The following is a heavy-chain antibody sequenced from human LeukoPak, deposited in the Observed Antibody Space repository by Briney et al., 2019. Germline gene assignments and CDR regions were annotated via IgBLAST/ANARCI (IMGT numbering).Heavy chain of an antibody. D-gene: IGHD4-23*01. V-gene: IGHV4-39*07. Sequence: SETLSLTCTVSGGSISSSSYYWGWIRQPPGKGLEWIGSIYYSGSTYYNPSLKSRVTISVDTSKNQFSLKLSSVTAADTAVYYCARGLRLGGKKPFDYWGQGTLVTVSS. CDR1: GGSISSSSYY. J-gene: IGHJ4*02. CDR3: ARGLRLGGKKPFDY. CDR2: IYYSGST.